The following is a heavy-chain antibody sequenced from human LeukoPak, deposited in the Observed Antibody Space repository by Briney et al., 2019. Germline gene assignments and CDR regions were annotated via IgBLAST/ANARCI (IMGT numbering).Heavy chain of an antibody. J-gene: IGHJ4*02. CDR3: ARLNGNHFDY. V-gene: IGHV1-2*02. CDR2: INPNSGAT. CDR1: GYTFTGYH. Sequence: GASVKGSCKASGYTFTGYHMHWVRQAPGQGLEWMAWINPNSGATDYAQKFQGRVTMTRDTSTSTAYMELSRLRSDDTAVYYCARLNGNHFDYWGQGTLVTVSS. D-gene: IGHD1-14*01.